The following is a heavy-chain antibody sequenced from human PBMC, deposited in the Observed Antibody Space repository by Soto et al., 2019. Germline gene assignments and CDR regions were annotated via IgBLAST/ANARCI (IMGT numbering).Heavy chain of an antibody. J-gene: IGHJ6*02. D-gene: IGHD6-6*01. V-gene: IGHV3-33*01. CDR2: IWYDGSNK. CDR3: ARDYVSGLQLVSRHGMDV. Sequence: GGSLRLSCAASGFTFSSYGMHWVRQAPGKGLEWVAVIWYDGSNKYYADSVKGRFTISRDNSKNTLYLQMNSLRAEDTAVYYCARDYVSGLQLVSRHGMDVWGQGTTVTVSS. CDR1: GFTFSSYG.